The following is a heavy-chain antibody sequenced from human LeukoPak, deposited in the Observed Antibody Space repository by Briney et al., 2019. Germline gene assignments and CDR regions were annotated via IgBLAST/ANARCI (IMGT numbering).Heavy chain of an antibody. V-gene: IGHV3-48*03. CDR3: ARKRGYFYYMDV. J-gene: IGHJ6*03. CDR2: ISSSGSTL. Sequence: GGSLRLSCAASGFTFSRYEMNWVRQAPGKGLEWVSYISSSGSTLYYADSVKGRFTISRDNAKNSLYLQMNRLRAEDTAVYYCARKRGYFYYMDVWGKGTTVTVSS. CDR1: GFTFSRYE.